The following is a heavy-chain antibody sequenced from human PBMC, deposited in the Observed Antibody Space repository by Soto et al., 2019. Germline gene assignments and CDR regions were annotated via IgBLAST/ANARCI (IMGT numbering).Heavy chain of an antibody. CDR1: GFTFSSYS. D-gene: IGHD2-2*01. CDR3: ARTGVYCSSTSCSYYYYMDV. V-gene: IGHV3-48*01. J-gene: IGHJ6*03. Sequence: GGSLRLSCAASGFTFSSYSMNWVHQAPGKGLEWVSYISSSSSTIYYADSVKGRFTISRDNAKNSLYLQMNSLRAEDTAVYYCARTGVYCSSTSCSYYYYMDVWGKGTTVTVSS. CDR2: ISSSSSTI.